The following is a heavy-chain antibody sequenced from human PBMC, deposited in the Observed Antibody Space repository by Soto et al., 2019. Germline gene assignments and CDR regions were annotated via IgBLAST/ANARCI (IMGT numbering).Heavy chain of an antibody. CDR2: IYPGDSDT. D-gene: IGHD3-3*01. CDR3: AKGPVLRFLEWLSGPDY. V-gene: IGHV5-51*01. J-gene: IGHJ4*02. CDR1: GYSFTSYW. Sequence: GESLKISCKGSGYSFTSYWVGWVRQMPGKGLEWMGIIYPGDSDTRYSPSFQGQVTISADKSISTAYLQWSSLKASDTAMYYCAKGPVLRFLEWLSGPDYWGQGTLVTVSS.